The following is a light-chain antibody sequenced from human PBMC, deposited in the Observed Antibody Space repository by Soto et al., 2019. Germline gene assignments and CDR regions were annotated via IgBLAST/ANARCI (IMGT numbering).Light chain of an antibody. V-gene: IGLV2-14*01. CDR2: EVT. J-gene: IGLJ1*01. Sequence: QSALPQPASVSGSPGQSITISCTGTRSDVGRFNFVSWFQQHPGKAPTLLIYEVTKRPSGVSNRFSGSKSGHTASLPISGLQTDDEADYYCNSYTTRSTYVFGTGTKLTVL. CDR3: NSYTTRSTYV. CDR1: RSDVGRFNF.